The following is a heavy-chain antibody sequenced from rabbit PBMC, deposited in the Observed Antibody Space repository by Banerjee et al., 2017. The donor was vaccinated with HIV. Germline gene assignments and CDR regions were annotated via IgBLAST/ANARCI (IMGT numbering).Heavy chain of an antibody. V-gene: IGHV1S40*01. D-gene: IGHD1-1*01. Sequence: QSLEESGGDLVQPGASLTLTCTASGFSFSSSYCVCWVRQAPGKGLEWIACIDSSSGATAYASWAKGRFTTSKTSSTTMTLQMTSLTAADTATYFCARDIVGSSVYDLWGPGTLVTVS. CDR1: GFSFSSSYC. CDR2: IDSSSGAT. J-gene: IGHJ4*01. CDR3: ARDIVGSSVYDL.